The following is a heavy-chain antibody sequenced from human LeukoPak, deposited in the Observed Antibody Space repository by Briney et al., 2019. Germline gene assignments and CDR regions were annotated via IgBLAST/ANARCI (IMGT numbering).Heavy chain of an antibody. D-gene: IGHD2-2*01. J-gene: IGHJ6*03. CDR2: INPNSGGT. Sequence: ASVKVSCKASGYTFTGYYMHWARQAPGQGLEWMGWINPNSGGTNYAQKFQGRVTMTRDTSISTAYMELSRLRSDDTAVYYCARGSCSSTSCYAYYMDVWREGPTVTVSS. CDR3: ARGSCSSTSCYAYYMDV. CDR1: GYTFTGYY. V-gene: IGHV1-2*02.